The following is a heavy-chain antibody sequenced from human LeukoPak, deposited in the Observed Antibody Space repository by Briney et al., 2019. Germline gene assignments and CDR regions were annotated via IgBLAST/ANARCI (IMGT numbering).Heavy chain of an antibody. V-gene: IGHV1-69*05. CDR1: GGTFSSYA. Sequence: SSVKVSLKASGGTFSSYAISWVRQAPGQGLEWMGGIIPIFGTANYAQKFQGRVTITTDESTSTAYMELSSLRSEDTAVYYCARGPTYYYDSDFDYWGQGTLVTVSS. J-gene: IGHJ4*02. CDR2: IIPIFGTA. CDR3: ARGPTYYYDSDFDY. D-gene: IGHD3-22*01.